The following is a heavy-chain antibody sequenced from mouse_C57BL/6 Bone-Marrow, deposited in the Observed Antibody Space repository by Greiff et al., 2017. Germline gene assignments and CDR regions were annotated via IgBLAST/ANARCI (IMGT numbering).Heavy chain of an antibody. V-gene: IGHV8-8*01. CDR1: GFSLSTFGMG. CDR2: IWWDDDK. J-gene: IGHJ3*01. D-gene: IGHD2-4*01. CDR3: ARIIYDYVLFAY. Sequence: VMLVESGPGILQPSQTLSLTCSFSGFSLSTFGMGVGWIRQPSGKGLEWLAHIWWDDDKYYNPALKSRLTISKDTSKNQVFLKIANVDTADTATYYCARIIYDYVLFAYWGQGTLVTVSA.